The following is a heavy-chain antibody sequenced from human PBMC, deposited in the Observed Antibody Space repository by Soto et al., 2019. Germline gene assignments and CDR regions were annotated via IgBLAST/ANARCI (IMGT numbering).Heavy chain of an antibody. V-gene: IGHV1-3*01. CDR2: INGGNGKT. Sequence: QVPLVQSGAEVVKPGASVKVSCKASGYTFTRYAMHWVRQAPGQRLEWMGWINGGNGKTKYSEKFQGRVTITRDTSASTAYMELSSLRSEDTAVYYCARDHYYGSGTYNYFDYWGQGTLVTVSS. CDR3: ARDHYYGSGTYNYFDY. D-gene: IGHD3-10*01. CDR1: GYTFTRYA. J-gene: IGHJ4*02.